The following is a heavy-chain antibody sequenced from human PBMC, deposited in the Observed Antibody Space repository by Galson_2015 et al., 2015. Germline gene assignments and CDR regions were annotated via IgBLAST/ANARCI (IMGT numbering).Heavy chain of an antibody. CDR3: ARGYDFDSSGHYLSGGGGAFDA. D-gene: IGHD3-22*01. V-gene: IGHV4-61*01. Sequence: ETLSLTCSVSGGSVSSDNYYWSWIRQPPGKGLECIGYSYYRKSSNSNPSLRGRVTISIDTSKNQFSLKLSSVTTADTAVYYCARGYDFDSSGHYLSGGGGAFDAWGQGTMVTVSS. J-gene: IGHJ3*01. CDR2: SYYRKSS. CDR1: GGSVSSDNYY.